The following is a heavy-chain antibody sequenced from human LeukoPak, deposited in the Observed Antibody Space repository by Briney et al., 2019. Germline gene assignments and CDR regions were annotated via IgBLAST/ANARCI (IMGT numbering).Heavy chain of an antibody. CDR1: GFTFSSYW. J-gene: IGHJ4*02. Sequence: PGGSLRLSCAASGFTFSSYWMHWVRQAPGKGLVWVSRINSDGSSTTYADSVKGRFTISRDNAKNTLYLQMNSLRAEDTAVYYCARGAHCGVDCPLPISLYWGQGTLVTVSS. CDR2: INSDGSST. V-gene: IGHV3-74*01. CDR3: ARGAHCGVDCPLPISLY. D-gene: IGHD2-21*01.